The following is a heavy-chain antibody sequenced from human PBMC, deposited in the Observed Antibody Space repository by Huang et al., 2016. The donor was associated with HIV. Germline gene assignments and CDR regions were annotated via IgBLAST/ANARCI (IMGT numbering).Heavy chain of an antibody. J-gene: IGHJ3*02. V-gene: IGHV3-21*01. CDR2: ISGSSSYI. CDR1: GFTFSDYS. Sequence: EVQLVESGGGLVKPGGSLRLSCAASGFTFSDYSMSWGRQVPGEGLQWVSLISGSSSYIYYVDAVKGRFAISRDNAKNLLFLQMNSRRAEDTAVYYCARRYNWNYVAHGFDIWGQGTMVTVSS. CDR3: ARRYNWNYVAHGFDI. D-gene: IGHD1-7*01.